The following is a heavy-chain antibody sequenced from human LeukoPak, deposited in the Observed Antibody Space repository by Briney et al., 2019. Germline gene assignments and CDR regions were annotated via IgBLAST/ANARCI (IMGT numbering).Heavy chain of an antibody. CDR1: GGSISSYY. CDR3: AREGQWLVRGYYYMDV. D-gene: IGHD6-19*01. CDR2: IYTSGST. Sequence: SETLSLTCTVSGGSISSYYWSWIRQPAGKGLEWIARIYTSGSTNYNPSLKSRVTMSVDTSKNQFSLKLSSVTAADTAVYYCAREGQWLVRGYYYMDVWGKGTTVTVSS. J-gene: IGHJ6*03. V-gene: IGHV4-4*07.